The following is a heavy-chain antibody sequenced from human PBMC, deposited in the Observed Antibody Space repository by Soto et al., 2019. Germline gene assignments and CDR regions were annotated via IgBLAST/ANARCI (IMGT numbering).Heavy chain of an antibody. CDR2: ISRDGSTM. D-gene: IGHD2-21*01. CDR1: GVTLSNFG. V-gene: IGHV3-30*03. CDR3: VGEVASGY. J-gene: IGHJ4*02. Sequence: QVQLVESGGGVVQPGRSLRLSCAASGVTLSNFGMHWVRQAPGKGLEWVAVISRDGSTMFYADSVKGRFTISRDSSRNTLYLQMNSLRAEDTAVYHCVGEVASGYWGQGTLVTVX.